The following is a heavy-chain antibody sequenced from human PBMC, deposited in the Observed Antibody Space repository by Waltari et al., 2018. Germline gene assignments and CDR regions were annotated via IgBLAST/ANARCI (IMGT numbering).Heavy chain of an antibody. Sequence: QVQLQESGPGLVKPSETLSLTCAVPGDSINTYYWNWTRQPPGKELEWIGYIAYNGRTNYNPSLKSRVTISVDTSKTQFSLKLTSVTAADTAVYYCGRSYDFWSGYPLDYWGPGSLVTVSS. CDR2: IAYNGRT. D-gene: IGHD3-3*01. V-gene: IGHV4-59*01. J-gene: IGHJ4*02. CDR3: GRSYDFWSGYPLDY. CDR1: GDSINTYY.